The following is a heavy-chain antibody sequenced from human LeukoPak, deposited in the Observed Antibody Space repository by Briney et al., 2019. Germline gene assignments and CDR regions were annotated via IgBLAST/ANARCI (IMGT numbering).Heavy chain of an antibody. CDR1: GFTFNYYA. J-gene: IGHJ4*02. Sequence: GGSLRLSCAASGFTFNYYAMSWVRQAPGKGLEWVSSISDNEGRTYYTDSVKGRFTISRDNTKNTVYLQMNNLRADDTAVYFCARHDSFIPYWGQGALVTVSS. CDR2: ISDNEGRT. D-gene: IGHD5-18*01. V-gene: IGHV3-23*01. CDR3: ARHDSFIPY.